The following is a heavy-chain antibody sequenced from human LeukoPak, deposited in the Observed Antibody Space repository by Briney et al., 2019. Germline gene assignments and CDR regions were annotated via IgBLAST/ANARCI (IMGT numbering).Heavy chain of an antibody. Sequence: PSETLSLTCTVSGGSISSGDYYWSWIRQPPGKGMEWIGYIYYSGSTYYNPSLKSRVTISVDTSKNQFSLKLSSVTAADTAVYYCARESILSGYSGYDIFDYWGQGTLVTVSS. CDR2: IYYSGST. V-gene: IGHV4-30-4*01. D-gene: IGHD5-12*01. J-gene: IGHJ4*02. CDR3: ARESILSGYSGYDIFDY. CDR1: GGSISSGDYY.